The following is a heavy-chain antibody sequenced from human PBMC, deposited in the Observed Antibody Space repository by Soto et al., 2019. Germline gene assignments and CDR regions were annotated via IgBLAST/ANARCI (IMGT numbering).Heavy chain of an antibody. D-gene: IGHD3-10*01. Sequence: QVQLVQSGAEVKKPGSSVKVSCKTSGVSFNNNGIGWVRQAPGHGLEWMGGVSPPFRTSNYARKFQGRISITADAATGTVNMELSSLTSEDRAQYYCASVLYYGSGSYSPYGMDVWGQWTTVTVSS. CDR3: ASVLYYGSGSYSPYGMDV. CDR2: VSPPFRTS. V-gene: IGHV1-69*01. J-gene: IGHJ6*02. CDR1: GVSFNNNG.